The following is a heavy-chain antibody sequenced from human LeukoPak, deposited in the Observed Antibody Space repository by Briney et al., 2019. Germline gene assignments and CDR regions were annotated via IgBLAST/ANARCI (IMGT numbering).Heavy chain of an antibody. Sequence: PGGSLRLSCAASGFTFSSYAMSWVRQAPGKGLEWVSTNDSGGSTYYADSVKGRFTISRDNSKNTLYLQMNSLRAEDTAVYYCAKDRSGSTHWGQGSLVTVSS. CDR3: AKDRSGSTH. CDR1: GFTFSSYA. CDR2: NDSGGST. J-gene: IGHJ4*02. V-gene: IGHV3-23*01. D-gene: IGHD1-26*01.